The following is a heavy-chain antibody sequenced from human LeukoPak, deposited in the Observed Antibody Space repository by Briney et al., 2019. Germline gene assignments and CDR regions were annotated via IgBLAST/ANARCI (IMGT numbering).Heavy chain of an antibody. CDR2: INPDGSST. J-gene: IGHJ3*02. Sequence: GGSLRLSCAASGFTFSSYWMHWVRQAPGKGLVWVSRINPDGSSTNYADSVKGRFTISRDNAKNTLYLQMNSLRAEDTAVYYCARDKETTDAFDIWGQGTMVTVSS. D-gene: IGHD4-17*01. CDR1: GFTFSSYW. CDR3: ARDKETTDAFDI. V-gene: IGHV3-74*01.